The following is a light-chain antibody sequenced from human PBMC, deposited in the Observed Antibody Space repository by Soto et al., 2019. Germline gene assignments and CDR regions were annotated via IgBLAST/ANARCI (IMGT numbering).Light chain of an antibody. J-gene: IGKJ1*01. CDR2: GAS. Sequence: EIVLTQSPGTLSLSPGERATLSCGASESVSSSYLAWYQQKPGQAPRLLIFGASSRATGTPDRFSGSGSGTDFTLTISRLEPEDFAVYYCQKYGSSPPWTFGQGTKVDIK. CDR1: ESVSSSY. V-gene: IGKV3-20*01. CDR3: QKYGSSPPWT.